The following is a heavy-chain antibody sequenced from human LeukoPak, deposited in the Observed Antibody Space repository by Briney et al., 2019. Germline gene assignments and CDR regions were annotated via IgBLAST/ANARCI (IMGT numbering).Heavy chain of an antibody. D-gene: IGHD1-7*01. CDR1: GFTFSLYR. CDR3: ARESSAFDI. Sequence: GGSLRLSCAASGFTFSLYRMHGVRQAPGKGLEGVAVISYDGSNKYYADSVKGRFTISRDNSKNTLYLQMNSLRAEDTAVYYCARESSAFDIWGQGTVVTVSS. CDR2: ISYDGSNK. J-gene: IGHJ3*02. V-gene: IGHV3-30*03.